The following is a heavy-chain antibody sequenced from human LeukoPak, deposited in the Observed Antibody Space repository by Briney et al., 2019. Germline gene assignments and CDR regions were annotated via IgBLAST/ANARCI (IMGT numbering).Heavy chain of an antibody. J-gene: IGHJ6*02. V-gene: IGHV1-3*01. D-gene: IGHD6-19*01. Sequence: ASVKVACKAYGYTFTSYAMHWVRQAPGQRLEWMGWINAGNGNTKYSQKFQGRVTITRDTSASTAYMELSSLRSEDTAVYYCARGSIAVAGTHYYYYGMDVWGQGTTVTVSS. CDR2: INAGNGNT. CDR3: ARGSIAVAGTHYYYYGMDV. CDR1: GYTFTSYA.